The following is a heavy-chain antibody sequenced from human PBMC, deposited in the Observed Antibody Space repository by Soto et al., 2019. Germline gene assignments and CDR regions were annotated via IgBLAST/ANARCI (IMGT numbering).Heavy chain of an antibody. Sequence: GASVKVSCKASGGTFSSYAISWVRQAPGQGLEWMGGIIPIFGTAYYADSVKGRFTISRDNSKNTLYLQMNSLRAEDTAVYYCARSHGDIWFDPWGQGTLVTVSS. J-gene: IGHJ5*02. CDR2: IIPIFGTA. V-gene: IGHV1-69*05. D-gene: IGHD4-17*01. CDR1: GGTFSSYA. CDR3: ARSHGDIWFDP.